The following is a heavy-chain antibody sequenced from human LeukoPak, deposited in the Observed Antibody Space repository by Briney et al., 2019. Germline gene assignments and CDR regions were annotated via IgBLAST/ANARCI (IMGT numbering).Heavy chain of an antibody. CDR1: GFTFSSYD. V-gene: IGHV3-13*01. J-gene: IGHJ6*02. Sequence: GGSLRLSCAASGFTFSSYDMHWVRQATGKGLEWVSDIGTAGDTYYPGSVKGRFTISRENAKNSLYLQMNSLRAGDTAVYYCARALPYRYGLDVWGQGTTVTVSS. CDR2: IGTAGDT. CDR3: ARALPYRYGLDV.